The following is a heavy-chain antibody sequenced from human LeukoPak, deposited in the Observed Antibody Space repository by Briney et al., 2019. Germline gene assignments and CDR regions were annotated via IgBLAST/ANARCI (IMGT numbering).Heavy chain of an antibody. V-gene: IGHV3-23*01. CDR2: ISGGGGST. Sequence: PGGSLRPSCAASGFTFSSYAMSWVRQAPGEGLEWVSAISGGGGSTYYADSVKGRFTISRDNSKNTLYLQMNSLRPEDTAVYFCAKDQYRSGWYGTFDPWGQGTLVTVSS. J-gene: IGHJ5*02. CDR3: AKDQYRSGWYGTFDP. CDR1: GFTFSSYA. D-gene: IGHD6-19*01.